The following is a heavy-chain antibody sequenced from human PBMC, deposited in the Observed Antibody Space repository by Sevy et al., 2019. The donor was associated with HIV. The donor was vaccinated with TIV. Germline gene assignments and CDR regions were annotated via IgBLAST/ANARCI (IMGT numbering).Heavy chain of an antibody. CDR2: IYYSGST. CDR1: GGSISSGGYY. D-gene: IGHD5-18*01. Sequence: SETLSLTCTVSGGSISSGGYYWSWIRQHPGEGLEWIGYIYYSGSTYYNPSLKSRVTISVDTSKNQFSLKLSSVTAADTAVYYCAGTDTAMDTTDYWGQGTLVTVSS. V-gene: IGHV4-31*03. CDR3: AGTDTAMDTTDY. J-gene: IGHJ4*02.